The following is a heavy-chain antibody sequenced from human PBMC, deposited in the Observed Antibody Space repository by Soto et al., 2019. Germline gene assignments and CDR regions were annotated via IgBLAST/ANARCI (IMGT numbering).Heavy chain of an antibody. CDR1: GFTFSSYY. Sequence: EVQLVESGGGLVQPGGSLRLSCAASGFTFSSYYMSWVRQAQGKGLEWVANVNEDGSEKYYVDSVKGRFTVSRDNAKNSLYLQMNSLRAEDTAVYYCAKWGGAGSVYWGQGTPVTVSS. J-gene: IGHJ4*02. CDR3: AKWGGAGSVY. CDR2: VNEDGSEK. D-gene: IGHD1-26*01. V-gene: IGHV3-7*01.